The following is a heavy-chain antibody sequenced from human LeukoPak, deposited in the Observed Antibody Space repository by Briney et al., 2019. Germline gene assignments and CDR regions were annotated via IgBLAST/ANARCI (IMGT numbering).Heavy chain of an antibody. D-gene: IGHD1-1*01. J-gene: IGHJ6*03. Sequence: GGSLRLSCAASGFTFSSYEMNWVRQAPGKGLEWVAFIRYDGSNKYHADSVKGRFTISRDNSKNTVYLQMNSLRAEGTAVYFCAKEYGYDYNYFYSMDVWGKGTTVTISS. V-gene: IGHV3-30*02. CDR1: GFTFSSYE. CDR2: IRYDGSNK. CDR3: AKEYGYDYNYFYSMDV.